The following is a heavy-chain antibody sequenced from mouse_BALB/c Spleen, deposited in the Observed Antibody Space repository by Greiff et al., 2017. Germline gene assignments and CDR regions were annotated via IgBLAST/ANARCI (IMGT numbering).Heavy chain of an antibody. CDR1: GYTFTSYW. CDR2: IDPSDSYT. CDR3: GGGFAY. V-gene: IGHV1-69*02. Sequence: QVQLQQPGAELVKPGASVKLSCKASGYTFTSYWMHWVKQRPGQGLEWIGEIDPSDSYTNYNQKFKGQATLTVDKSSSTAYMQLSSLTSEDSAVYYCGGGFAYWGQGTLVTVSA. J-gene: IGHJ3*01.